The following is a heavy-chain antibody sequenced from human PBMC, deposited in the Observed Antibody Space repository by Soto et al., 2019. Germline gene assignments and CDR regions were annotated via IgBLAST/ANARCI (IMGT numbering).Heavy chain of an antibody. CDR2: IVVGSGNT. CDR1: GFTFTSSA. V-gene: IGHV1-58*01. CDR3: ATAYHNYDNFP. Sequence: SVKLSCKASGFTFTSSAVLWVRQERGQRREWRGWIVVGSGNTNYAQKFQERVTITRDMSTSTAYMELSSLRPEALAVYYGATAYHNYDNFPWGQGTMVT. D-gene: IGHD3-9*01. J-gene: IGHJ3*01.